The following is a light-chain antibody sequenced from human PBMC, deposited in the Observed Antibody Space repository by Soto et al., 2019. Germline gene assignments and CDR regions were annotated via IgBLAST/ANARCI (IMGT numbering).Light chain of an antibody. J-gene: IGKJ5*01. Sequence: DVKVSKPPVSVSASVGYRVTITCRASQGISSWLAWYQQKPGKAPKLLIYAASSLQSGVPSRFSGSGSGTDFTLTISSLQPEDFATYYCQQANSFPPTFGQGTRLEIK. CDR1: QGISSW. V-gene: IGKV1D-12*01. CDR3: QQANSFPPT. CDR2: AAS.